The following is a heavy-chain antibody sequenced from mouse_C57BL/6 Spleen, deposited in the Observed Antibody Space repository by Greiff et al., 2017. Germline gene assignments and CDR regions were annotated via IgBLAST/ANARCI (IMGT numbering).Heavy chain of an antibody. CDR1: GYTFTSYW. Sequence: QVQLKQPGAELVKPGASVKLSCKASGYTFTSYWMHWVKQRPGQGLEWIGMIHPNSGSTNYNEKFKSKATLTVDKSSSTAYMQLSSLTSEDSAVYYCARNWDSWYFDVWGTGTTVTVSS. V-gene: IGHV1-64*01. CDR3: ARNWDSWYFDV. CDR2: IHPNSGST. J-gene: IGHJ1*03. D-gene: IGHD4-1*01.